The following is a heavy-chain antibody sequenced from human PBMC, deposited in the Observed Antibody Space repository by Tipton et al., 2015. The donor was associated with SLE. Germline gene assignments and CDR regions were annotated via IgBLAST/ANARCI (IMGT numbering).Heavy chain of an antibody. CDR3: ARADYADSVYYHMDV. V-gene: IGHV3-7*01. Sequence: GSLRLSCSLSGFTFSSYWMSWVRQAPGKGLEWVANINQDGSETYSVDSVKGRFTISRDNAKNSLYLQMNSLRAEDTAVYFCARADYADSVYYHMDVWGKGTTVIVSS. J-gene: IGHJ6*03. CDR1: GFTFSSYW. CDR2: INQDGSET. D-gene: IGHD4-17*01.